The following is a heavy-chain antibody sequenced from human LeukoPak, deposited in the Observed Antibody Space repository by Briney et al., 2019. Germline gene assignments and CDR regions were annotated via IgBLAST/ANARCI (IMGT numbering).Heavy chain of an antibody. V-gene: IGHV3-23*01. Sequence: GGSLRLSCAASGFTFSSYAMSWVRQAPGKGLEWVSAISGSGGSTYYADSVKGRFTISRDNSKNTLYLQMNSLRAEDTAVYYCAKGKRAYDSSRIIDYWGQGTLVTVSS. CDR3: AKGKRAYDSSRIIDY. J-gene: IGHJ4*02. CDR2: ISGSGGST. D-gene: IGHD3-22*01. CDR1: GFTFSSYA.